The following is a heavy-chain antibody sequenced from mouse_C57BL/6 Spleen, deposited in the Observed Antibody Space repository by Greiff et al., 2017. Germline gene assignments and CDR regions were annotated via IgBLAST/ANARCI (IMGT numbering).Heavy chain of an antibody. D-gene: IGHD2-10*02. V-gene: IGHV1-69*01. Sequence: QVQLQQPGAELVMPGASVKLSCKASGYTFTSYWMHWVKQRPGHGLEWIGEIDPSDSYTNYNQKFKGKSTLTVDKSSSTAYMQLSSLTSEDSAVYYCARSSIGFAYGGQGTLVTVSA. CDR1: GYTFTSYW. J-gene: IGHJ3*01. CDR2: IDPSDSYT. CDR3: ARSSIGFAY.